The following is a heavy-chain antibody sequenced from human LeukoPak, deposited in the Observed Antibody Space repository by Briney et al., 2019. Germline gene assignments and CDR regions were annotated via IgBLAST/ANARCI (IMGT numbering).Heavy chain of an antibody. CDR1: GFTFSSFG. D-gene: IGHD1-26*01. J-gene: IGHJ3*02. V-gene: IGHV3-48*02. Sequence: GGSLRLSCAASGFTFSSFGMHWVRQAPGRGLEWVSYISRGSSTIYYADSVKGRFTISRDSAKNSLYLQMNSLRDEDTAVYYCAVPVVGATGAFDIWGQGTMATVSS. CDR3: AVPVVGATGAFDI. CDR2: ISRGSSTI.